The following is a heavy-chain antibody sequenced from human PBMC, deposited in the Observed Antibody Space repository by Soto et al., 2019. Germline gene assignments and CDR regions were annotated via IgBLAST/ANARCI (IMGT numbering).Heavy chain of an antibody. J-gene: IGHJ4*02. D-gene: IGHD2-2*01. CDR1: GGPFNTFG. Sequence: QVQLMQSGAEVTKPGSSVKVSCKASGGPFNTFGISWVRQAPGQGLEWMGGIIPKYGTTNYARRFQARVTITADESTTTAYLELSSLRHDDTAIYYCARTRQRRPVFYVDSWGQGTPISV. V-gene: IGHV1-69*01. CDR3: ARTRQRRPVFYVDS. CDR2: IIPKYGTT.